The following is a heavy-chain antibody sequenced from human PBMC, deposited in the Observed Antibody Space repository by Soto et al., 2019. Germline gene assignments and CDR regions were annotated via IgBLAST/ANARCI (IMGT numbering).Heavy chain of an antibody. CDR1: PYTFTSYD. V-gene: IGHV1-2*02. D-gene: IGHD2-2*01. CDR3: ARRSSTYLNEVIFDP. Sequence: SVKVSCKASPYTFTSYDIFWVRQSPGQGLEWMGWIKTDSGDTHYAQNFHGRVTLTRDTSISTAYMALNNLVSDDTAVYYCARRSSTYLNEVIFDPWGQGTRVTASS. J-gene: IGHJ5*02. CDR2: IKTDSGDT.